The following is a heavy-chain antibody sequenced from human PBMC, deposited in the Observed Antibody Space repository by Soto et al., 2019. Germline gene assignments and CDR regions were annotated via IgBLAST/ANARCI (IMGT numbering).Heavy chain of an antibody. V-gene: IGHV4-34*01. Sequence: SETLALTCAVYGWSFSGYYWSWIRQPPGKGLEWIGEINHSGSTNYNPSLKSRVTISVDTSKNQFSLKLSSVTAADTAVYYCARGPSFYYYDSSGYYSRPFDYWGQGTLVTVSS. CDR2: INHSGST. D-gene: IGHD3-22*01. J-gene: IGHJ4*02. CDR3: ARGPSFYYYDSSGYYSRPFDY. CDR1: GWSFSGYY.